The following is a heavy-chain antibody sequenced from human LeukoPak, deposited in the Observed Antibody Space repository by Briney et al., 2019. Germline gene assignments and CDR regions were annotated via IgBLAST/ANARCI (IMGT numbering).Heavy chain of an antibody. D-gene: IGHD1-7*01. CDR1: GGSFSGYY. V-gene: IGHV4-34*01. J-gene: IGHJ5*02. CDR2: INHSGST. Sequence: PSETLSLTCAVYGGSFSGYYWSWIRQPPGKGLEWIGEINHSGSTNYNPSLKSRVTISVDTSKNQFSLKLSSVTAADTAVYYCARDGGLELPLGWFDPWGQGTLVIVSS. CDR3: ARDGGLELPLGWFDP.